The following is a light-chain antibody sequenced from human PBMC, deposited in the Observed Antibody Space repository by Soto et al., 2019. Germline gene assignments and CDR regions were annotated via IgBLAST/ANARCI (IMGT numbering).Light chain of an antibody. CDR1: SSDVGGYNY. Sequence: QSALTQPASVSGSPGQLITISCTGASSDVGGYNYVSWYQQHPGKAPKLIIYDVVSRPSGVSNRFSGSKSGNTASLTISGLQAEDEADYYCISYTTSSTWVFGGGTKLTVL. CDR2: DVV. CDR3: ISYTTSSTWV. J-gene: IGLJ3*02. V-gene: IGLV2-14*01.